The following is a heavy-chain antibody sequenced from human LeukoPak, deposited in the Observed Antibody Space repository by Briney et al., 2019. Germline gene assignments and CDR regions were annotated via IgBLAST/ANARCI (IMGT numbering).Heavy chain of an antibody. CDR1: GFTVSSNY. J-gene: IGHJ3*02. V-gene: IGHV3-53*01. D-gene: IGHD3-22*01. Sequence: PGGSLRLSCAASGFTVSSNYMSWVRQAPGKGLEWVSVIYSGGSTYYADSVRGRFTISRDNAKNSLYLQMNSLRAEDTAVYYCARVDYYDSSVDIWGQGTMVTVSS. CDR2: IYSGGST. CDR3: ARVDYYDSSVDI.